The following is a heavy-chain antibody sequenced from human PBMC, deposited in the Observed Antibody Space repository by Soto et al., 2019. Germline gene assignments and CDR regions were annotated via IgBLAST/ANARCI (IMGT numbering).Heavy chain of an antibody. J-gene: IGHJ4*02. Sequence: SETLSLTCTVSGVSLNPYYWRWIRQAAGRGLEWVGRVYSTGRNNYNPSLKRRVTMSADTSKNQLSLKLTSVTAADTAVYYCARDDLYQWSFDYWGQGILVTVSS. CDR1: GVSLNPYY. CDR3: ARDDLYQWSFDY. CDR2: VYSTGRN. V-gene: IGHV4-4*07. D-gene: IGHD2-8*01.